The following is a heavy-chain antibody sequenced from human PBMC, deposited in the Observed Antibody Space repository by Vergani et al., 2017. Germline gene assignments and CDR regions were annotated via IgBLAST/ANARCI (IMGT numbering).Heavy chain of an antibody. Sequence: QVQLQQWGGGLLKPSETLSLTCVVNGGSFTSYHWTWIRPSPGEGLEWVGDIDHTGRPDYNPSLTSRLTMSVDKSRNQFSLPLNSVTATDTAISFCARVNTETNGHLYYYYYMDVWGQGTAVTVS. CDR2: IDHTGRP. CDR1: GGSFTSYH. CDR3: ARVNTETNGHLYYYYYMDV. J-gene: IGHJ6*03. V-gene: IGHV4-34*01. D-gene: IGHD4-11*01.